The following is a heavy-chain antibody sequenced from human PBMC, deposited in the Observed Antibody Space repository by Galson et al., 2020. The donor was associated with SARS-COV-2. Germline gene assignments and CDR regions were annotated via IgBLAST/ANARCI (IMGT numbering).Heavy chain of an antibody. CDR1: GDSVSSNSAA. J-gene: IGHJ4*02. Sequence: SETLSLTCAISGDSVSSNSAAWNWIRQSPSRGLEWLGRTYYRSKWYSDYAVSVKSQITINADTSKNQFSPQLNSVIPEDTAVYYCARSPGIAVARTFDYWGQGTLVTVSS. CDR2: TYYRSKWYS. CDR3: ARSPGIAVARTFDY. D-gene: IGHD6-19*01. V-gene: IGHV6-1*01.